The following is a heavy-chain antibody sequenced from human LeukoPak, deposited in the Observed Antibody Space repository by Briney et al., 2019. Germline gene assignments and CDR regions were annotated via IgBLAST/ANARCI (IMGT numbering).Heavy chain of an antibody. CDR1: GFTFSSYA. D-gene: IGHD3-22*01. CDR3: AKDRHYYDSSGYYYWTFDL. J-gene: IGHJ2*01. CDR2: ISGSGGST. Sequence: GGSLRLSCAASGFTFSSYAMSWVRHAPGKGLEWVSAISGSGGSTYYADSVKGRFTISRDNSKNTLYLQMNSLRAEDTAVYYCAKDRHYYDSSGYYYWTFDLWGRGTLVTVSS. V-gene: IGHV3-23*01.